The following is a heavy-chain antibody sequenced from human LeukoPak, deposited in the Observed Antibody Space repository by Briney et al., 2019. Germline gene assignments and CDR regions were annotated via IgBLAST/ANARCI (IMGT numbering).Heavy chain of an antibody. J-gene: IGHJ6*02. CDR1: GFTFSSYA. CDR2: ISYDGSNK. D-gene: IGHD3-10*01. V-gene: IGHV3-30-3*01. CDR3: ARDLPAYYYGSGSYGMDV. Sequence: GGSLRLSCAASGFTFSSYAMHWVRQAPGKGLEWVAVISYDGSNKYYADSVKGRFTISRDNSKNTLYLQMNSLRAEDTAVYYCARDLPAYYYGSGSYGMDVWGQGTTVTVSS.